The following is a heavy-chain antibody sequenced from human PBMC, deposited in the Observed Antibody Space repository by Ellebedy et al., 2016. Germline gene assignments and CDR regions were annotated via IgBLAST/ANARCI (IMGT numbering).Heavy chain of an antibody. CDR2: ISGGGDAT. J-gene: IGHJ6*02. CDR1: GLSFGNFF. CDR3: ARERVDIVATIVIYYGMDV. D-gene: IGHD5-12*01. V-gene: IGHV3-23*01. Sequence: GGSLRLXXVASGLSFGNFFMSWVRQAPGGGLEWVSTISGGGDATVYADSVKGRFTISRDNAKNSLYLQMNSLRAEDTAVYYCARERVDIVATIVIYYGMDVWGQGTTVTVSS.